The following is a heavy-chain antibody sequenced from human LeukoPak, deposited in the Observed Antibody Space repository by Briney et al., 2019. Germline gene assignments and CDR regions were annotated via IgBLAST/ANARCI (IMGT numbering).Heavy chain of an antibody. V-gene: IGHV3-33*01. CDR1: GFTFSSYG. D-gene: IGHD4-17*01. CDR3: ARQGTYGDNDY. Sequence: GGSLRLSCAASGFTFSSYGMHWVRQAPGKGLEWVAVIWYDGSNKYYADSVKGRFTISRDNSENTLYLQMNSLRAEDTAVYYCARQGTYGDNDYWGQGTLVTVSS. J-gene: IGHJ4*02. CDR2: IWYDGSNK.